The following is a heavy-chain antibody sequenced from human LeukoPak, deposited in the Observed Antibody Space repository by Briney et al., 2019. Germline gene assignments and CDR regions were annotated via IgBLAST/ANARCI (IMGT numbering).Heavy chain of an antibody. Sequence: GGSLRLSCAASGFTFSSYGMHWARQAPGKGLEWVAVISYDGSNKYYADSVKGRFTISRDNSKNTLYLQMNSLRAEDTAVYYCAKDEHNWNYGYWGQGTLVTVSS. V-gene: IGHV3-30*18. J-gene: IGHJ4*02. CDR2: ISYDGSNK. D-gene: IGHD1-7*01. CDR3: AKDEHNWNYGY. CDR1: GFTFSSYG.